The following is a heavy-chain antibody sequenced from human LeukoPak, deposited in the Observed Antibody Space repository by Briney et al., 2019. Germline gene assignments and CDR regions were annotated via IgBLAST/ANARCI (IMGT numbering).Heavy chain of an antibody. J-gene: IGHJ5*02. CDR3: ARDSVYATIWFDP. D-gene: IGHD2-8*01. Sequence: SETLSLTCTVSGGSISSSYWNWIRQSPGKGLEWIGYIYHSGSTNYNPSLMSRVTISIDTSKNQFSLKLRSVTAADTAVYYCARDSVYATIWFDPWGQGALVTVSS. CDR2: IYHSGST. V-gene: IGHV4-59*01. CDR1: GGSISSSY.